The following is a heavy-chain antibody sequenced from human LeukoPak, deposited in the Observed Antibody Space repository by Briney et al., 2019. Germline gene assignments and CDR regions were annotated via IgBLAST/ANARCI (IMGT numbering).Heavy chain of an antibody. Sequence: PGRSLRLSCAASGFTFDDYAMHWVRQAPGKGLEWVANIKQDGSEENYVDSVKGRFTISRDNAKNSLYLQMGTLRAEDTAVYYCARTVTYAYIYWGQGTLVTVSP. V-gene: IGHV3-7*01. J-gene: IGHJ4*02. CDR2: IKQDGSEE. D-gene: IGHD3-16*01. CDR1: GFTFDDYA. CDR3: ARTVTYAYIY.